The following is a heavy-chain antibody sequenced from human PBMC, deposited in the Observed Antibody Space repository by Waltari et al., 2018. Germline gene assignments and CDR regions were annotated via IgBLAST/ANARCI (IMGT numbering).Heavy chain of an antibody. J-gene: IGHJ3*02. Sequence: QVQLQESGPGLVKPSGTLSLTCAVSGGSISSSNWWSWVRQPPGKGLEWIGEIYHSGSHNYHPSLKSRVTISVDKSKNQFSLKLSSVTAADTAVYYCARGGFGGHYYDSHDAFDIWGQGTMVTVSS. CDR2: IYHSGSH. CDR3: ARGGFGGHYYDSHDAFDI. D-gene: IGHD3-22*01. CDR1: GGSISSSNW. V-gene: IGHV4-4*02.